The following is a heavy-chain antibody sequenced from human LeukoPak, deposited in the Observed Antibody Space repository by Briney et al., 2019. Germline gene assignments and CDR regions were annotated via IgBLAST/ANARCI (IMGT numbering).Heavy chain of an antibody. Sequence: GGSLRLSCAGSGFSFSSYGMHWVRQAPGKGLEWVANIKQDGSEKYYVDSVKGRFTISRDNAKNSLYLQMNSLRAEDTAVYYCAKDGNVAAAGTIGDYWGQGTLVTVSS. J-gene: IGHJ4*02. D-gene: IGHD6-13*01. CDR2: IKQDGSEK. CDR3: AKDGNVAAAGTIGDY. CDR1: GFSFSSYG. V-gene: IGHV3-7*03.